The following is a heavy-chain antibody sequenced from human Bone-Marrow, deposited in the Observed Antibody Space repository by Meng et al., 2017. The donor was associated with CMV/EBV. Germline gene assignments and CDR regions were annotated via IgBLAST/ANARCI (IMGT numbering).Heavy chain of an antibody. CDR3: TTGVCSSTSCYTYYYGMDV. J-gene: IGHJ6*02. CDR1: GFTFSNAW. Sequence: GESLKISCAASGFTFSNAWMSWVRQAAGKGLEWVGRIKSKTDGGTTDYAAPVKGRFTISRDDSKNTLYLQMNSLKTEDTAVYYCTTGVCSSTSCYTYYYGMDVWGQGTTVTVSS. V-gene: IGHV3-15*01. CDR2: IKSKTDGGTT. D-gene: IGHD2-2*02.